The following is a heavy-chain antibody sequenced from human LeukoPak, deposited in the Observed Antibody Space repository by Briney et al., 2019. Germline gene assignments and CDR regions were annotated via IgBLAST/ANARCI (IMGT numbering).Heavy chain of an antibody. D-gene: IGHD2-2*01. CDR2: IYTSGST. V-gene: IGHV4-4*07. CDR3: ARVGGRYCSSTSCYDLYYYYGMDV. CDR1: GGSISSYY. Sequence: SETLSLTCTVSGGSISSYYWIWIRQPAGKGLEWIGRIYTSGSTNYNPSLKSRVTMSVDTSKNQFSLELSSVTAADTAVYYCARVGGRYCSSTSCYDLYYYYGMDVWGQGTTVTVSS. J-gene: IGHJ6*02.